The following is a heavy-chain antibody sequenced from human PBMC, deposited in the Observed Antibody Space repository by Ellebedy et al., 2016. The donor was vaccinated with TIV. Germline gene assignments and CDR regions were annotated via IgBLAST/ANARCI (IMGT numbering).Heavy chain of an antibody. CDR3: ARDGAVTTVFEY. Sequence: AASVKVSCKASGYTFTDYYIHWVRQAPGQGLEWMGWINPNSGGTNYAQKFQGWVTMTRDTSISTAYMELNRLRSDDTALYYCARDGAVTTVFEYWGQGTLVTVSS. V-gene: IGHV1-2*04. CDR2: INPNSGGT. CDR1: GYTFTDYY. D-gene: IGHD4-17*01. J-gene: IGHJ4*02.